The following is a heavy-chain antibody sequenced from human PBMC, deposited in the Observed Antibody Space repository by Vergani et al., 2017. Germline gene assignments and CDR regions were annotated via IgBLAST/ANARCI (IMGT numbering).Heavy chain of an antibody. V-gene: IGHV4-31*03. CDR3: ARGGYYYDSSGYPTRAFDI. CDR1: GGSISSGGYY. J-gene: IGHJ3*02. Sequence: QVQLQESGPGLVKPSQTLSLTCTVSGGSISSGGYYWSWIRQHPGKGLEWIGYIYYSGSTYYNPSLKSRVTISVDTSKNQFSLKLSSVTASDTAVYYCARGGYYYDSSGYPTRAFDIWGQGTMVTVSS. D-gene: IGHD3-22*01. CDR2: IYYSGST.